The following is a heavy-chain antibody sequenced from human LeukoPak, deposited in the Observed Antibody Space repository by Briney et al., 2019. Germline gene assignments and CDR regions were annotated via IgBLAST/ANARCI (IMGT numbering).Heavy chain of an antibody. J-gene: IGHJ4*02. V-gene: IGHV3-21*01. Sequence: GGSLRLSCAASGFTFSSDVMNWVRQAPGKGLEWVSSISSSSSYRYYADSVKGRFTISRDNAKNSLYLQMNSLRAEDTAVYYCARYEGGPGFDYWGPGTLVAVSS. CDR3: ARYEGGPGFDY. CDR2: ISSSSSYR. D-gene: IGHD3-16*01. CDR1: GFTFSSDV.